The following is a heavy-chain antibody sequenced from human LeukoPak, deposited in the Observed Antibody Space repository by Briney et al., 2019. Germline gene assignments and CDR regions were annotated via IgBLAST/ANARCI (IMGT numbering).Heavy chain of an antibody. Sequence: ASVKVSCKASGFTFTSSAVQWVRQARGQRLEWIGWIVVGSGNTNYAQKFQERVTITRDMSTSTAYMGLSSLRSEDTAVYYCAADGTVVVPAARPRNWFDPWGQGTLVTVSS. D-gene: IGHD2-2*01. J-gene: IGHJ5*02. CDR3: AADGTVVVPAARPRNWFDP. CDR2: IVVGSGNT. CDR1: GFTFTSSA. V-gene: IGHV1-58*01.